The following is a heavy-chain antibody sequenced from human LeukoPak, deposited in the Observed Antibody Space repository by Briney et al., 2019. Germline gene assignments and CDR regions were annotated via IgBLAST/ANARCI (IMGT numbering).Heavy chain of an antibody. V-gene: IGHV3-21*01. CDR1: GFTFSSYS. CDR2: ISSSSSYI. D-gene: IGHD6-6*01. CDR3: ARVLEYSSSSIDY. Sequence: GGSLRLSCAASGFTFSSYSMNWVSQAPGKGLEWVSSISSSSSYIYYADSVKGRFTISRDNSKNSLYLQMNSLRAEDTAVYYCARVLEYSSSSIDYWGQGTLVTVSS. J-gene: IGHJ4*02.